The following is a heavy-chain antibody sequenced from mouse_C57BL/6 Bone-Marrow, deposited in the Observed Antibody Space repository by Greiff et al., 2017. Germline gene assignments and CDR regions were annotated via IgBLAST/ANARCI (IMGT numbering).Heavy chain of an antibody. CDR1: GFNIKDYY. CDR3: ASPPYYGSSYWNFDV. V-gene: IGHV14-2*01. D-gene: IGHD1-1*01. CDR2: IDPEDGAT. J-gene: IGHJ1*03. Sequence: EVQLQQSGAELVKPGASVKLSCTASGFNIKDYYMHWVKQRTEQGLGWLGRIDPEDGATKYAPKFPGKATITADTASNTAYLQLSSLTSEDTAVYYCASPPYYGSSYWNFDVWGTGTTVTVSS.